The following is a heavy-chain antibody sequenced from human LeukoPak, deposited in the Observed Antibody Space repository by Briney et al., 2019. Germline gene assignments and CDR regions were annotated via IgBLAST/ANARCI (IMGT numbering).Heavy chain of an antibody. CDR2: VGSGGSR. CDR3: AKMRGMPREAYHFDR. Sequence: GESLRLSCVVSGFMFSDSWMSWVRQAQGKVLEWISAVGSGGSRYYADSVKGRFTISRDNSANTVSLQMDSLRADDTAMYYCAKMRGMPREAYHFDRWGQGTLVAVSS. V-gene: IGHV3-23*01. CDR1: GFMFSDSW. D-gene: IGHD1-26*01. J-gene: IGHJ4*02.